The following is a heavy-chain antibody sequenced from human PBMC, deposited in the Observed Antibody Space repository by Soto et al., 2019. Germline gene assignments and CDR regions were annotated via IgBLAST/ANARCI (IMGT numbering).Heavy chain of an antibody. CDR2: IFPDDSDT. D-gene: IGHD5-12*01. CDR1: GYTFHNHW. CDR3: ARRGRRDGYNRYYGMDV. Sequence: PGESLKISCQGSGYTFHNHWIGWVRQMPGKGLEWMGIIFPDDSDTRYSPSFRGQVSISADKSTNTAYLQWTRLKASDTAIYFCARRGRRDGYNRYYGMDVWGQGTTVTVSS. J-gene: IGHJ6*02. V-gene: IGHV5-51*01.